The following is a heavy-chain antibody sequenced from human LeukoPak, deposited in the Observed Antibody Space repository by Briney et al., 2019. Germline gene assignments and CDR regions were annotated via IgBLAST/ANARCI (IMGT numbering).Heavy chain of an antibody. Sequence: ASVKVSCKPSGFTFTSYAMHWVRQAPGQSLEWMGWINAGNGNTKYSQKFQGRVTITRDTSASTAYMELSSLRSEDTAVYYCALIPYCTTATCYYFDFWGQGTLVTVSS. D-gene: IGHD2-2*01. J-gene: IGHJ4*02. V-gene: IGHV1-3*01. CDR2: INAGNGNT. CDR3: ALIPYCTTATCYYFDF. CDR1: GFTFTSYA.